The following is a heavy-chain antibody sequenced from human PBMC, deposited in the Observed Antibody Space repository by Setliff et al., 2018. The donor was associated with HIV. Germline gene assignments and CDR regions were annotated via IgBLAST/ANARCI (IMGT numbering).Heavy chain of an antibody. J-gene: IGHJ5*01. CDR2: IFYSGST. CDR3: ARGGNSRAAWFDS. CDR1: GGSNSRSRNY. V-gene: IGHV4-39*07. D-gene: IGHD5-12*01. Sequence: SETLSLTCTVSGGSNSRSRNYWGWIRQPPGKGLEWIGSIFYSGSTYYNPSLKSRVTISVDTSKNQFSLKLSYVTAADTAVYYCARGGNSRAAWFDSWGQGTLVTVSS.